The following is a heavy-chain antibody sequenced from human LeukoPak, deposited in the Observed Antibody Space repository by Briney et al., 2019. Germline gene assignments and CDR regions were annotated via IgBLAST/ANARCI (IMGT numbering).Heavy chain of an antibody. V-gene: IGHV4-59*01. CDR1: DDSITIYY. D-gene: IGHD3-10*01. CDR3: AKSNGYGLVDI. CDR2: IDHTGIT. J-gene: IGHJ3*02. Sequence: SETLSLTCTVSDDSITIYYWTWIRQPPGKGLEWIGYIDHTGITNYNPSLNSRVTISRDTSKNHFSLELSSATAADTAVYYCAKSNGYGLVDIWGQGTMVTVSS.